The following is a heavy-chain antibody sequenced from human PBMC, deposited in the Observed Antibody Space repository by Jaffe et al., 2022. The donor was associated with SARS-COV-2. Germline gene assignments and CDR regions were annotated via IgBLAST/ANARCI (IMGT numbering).Heavy chain of an antibody. CDR1: GFTFNDAW. D-gene: IGHD3-16*02. CDR2: IKSKTDGGTT. Sequence: EVQLVESGGGLVKPGESLRLSCSASGFTFNDAWMNWVRQAPGKGLEWVARIKSKTDGGTTDYAAPVKGRFTISRDDSKKTLYLQIDSLKTEDTAVYYCTTELPSEYYDDDWGNYPTVDYWGQGTLVAVSS. J-gene: IGHJ4*02. V-gene: IGHV3-15*01. CDR3: TTELPSEYYDDDWGNYPTVDY.